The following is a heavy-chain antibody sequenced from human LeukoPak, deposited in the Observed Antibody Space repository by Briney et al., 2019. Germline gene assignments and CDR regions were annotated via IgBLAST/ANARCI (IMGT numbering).Heavy chain of an antibody. V-gene: IGHV1-18*01. CDR2: ISGYNGNT. CDR1: GYTFNRYG. D-gene: IGHD5-12*01. J-gene: IGHJ4*02. CDR3: ARDYGYGVTVMISDDY. Sequence: ASVKVSCKASGYTFNRYGITWVRQAPGRGLGWMGWISGYNGNTNYAQKLQGRVTMTTDTSTSTAYMELRSLRSDDTAMYYCARDYGYGVTVMISDDYWGQGTLVTVSS.